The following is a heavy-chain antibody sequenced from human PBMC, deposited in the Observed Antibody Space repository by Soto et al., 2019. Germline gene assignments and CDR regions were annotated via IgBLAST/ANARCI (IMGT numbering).Heavy chain of an antibody. V-gene: IGHV1-18*01. Sequence: QVQLVQSGAEVKKPGASVKVSCKASGYTFTSYGISWVRQAPGHGLEWMGWISAYNGNTNYAQKLQGRVTMTTDTSTSTSYTELRSLRSDDTAVYYCARDIVTMTIGPGDAYDIWSQGTMITVSS. CDR2: ISAYNGNT. CDR1: GYTFTSYG. D-gene: IGHD3-22*01. J-gene: IGHJ3*02. CDR3: ARDIVTMTIGPGDAYDI.